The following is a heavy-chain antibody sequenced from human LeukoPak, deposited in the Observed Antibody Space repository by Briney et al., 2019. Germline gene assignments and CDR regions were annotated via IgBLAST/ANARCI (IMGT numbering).Heavy chain of an antibody. D-gene: IGHD5-24*01. CDR1: GFTLSAYG. J-gene: IGHJ5*02. CDR3: ANSREVGGS. Sequence: HPGGSLRLSCAASGFTLSAYGMHWVRQAPGKGLEWVAMISYDGNSKQYADFVKGRFTISRDNSRNTLYLQMNSLRVEDTAEYYCANSREVGGSWGQGTLVTVSS. V-gene: IGHV3-30*18. CDR2: ISYDGNSK.